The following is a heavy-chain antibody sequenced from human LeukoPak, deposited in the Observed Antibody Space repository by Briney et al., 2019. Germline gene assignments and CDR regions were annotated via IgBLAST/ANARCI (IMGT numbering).Heavy chain of an antibody. CDR2: IYYSGST. CDR1: GGSISSFY. D-gene: IGHD6-19*01. J-gene: IGHJ5*02. V-gene: IGHV4-59*08. CDR3: ARLPAVAGSGWFDP. Sequence: PSETLSLTCTVSGGSISSFYWSWLRQPPGKGLEWSGYIYYSGSTHYNPSLKSRVTISIDTSKNQFSLKLSSVTAADTAVYYCARLPAVAGSGWFDPWGQGTLVTVSS.